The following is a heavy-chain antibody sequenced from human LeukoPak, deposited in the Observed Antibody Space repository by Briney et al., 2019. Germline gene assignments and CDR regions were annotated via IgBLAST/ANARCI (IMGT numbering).Heavy chain of an antibody. CDR3: ARGGSSSPLRYFDL. J-gene: IGHJ2*01. D-gene: IGHD6-6*01. Sequence: PGGSLRLSCAASEFTFSNYWMSWVRQAPGKGLEWVANIKQDGSGEYYVDSVKGRFTISRDNAKNSLYLQMNSLRAEDTAVYYCARGGSSSPLRYFDLWGRGTLVTVSS. CDR1: EFTFSNYW. CDR2: IKQDGSGE. V-gene: IGHV3-7*01.